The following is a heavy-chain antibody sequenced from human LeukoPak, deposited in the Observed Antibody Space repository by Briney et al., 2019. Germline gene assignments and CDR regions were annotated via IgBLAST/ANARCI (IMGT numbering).Heavy chain of an antibody. Sequence: SETLSLTCTVSGGSISSYYWNWIRQPPGKGLEWIGYIYYSGSTNCNPSLKSRVTISVDTSKNQFSLKLSSVTAADTAVYYCARSYYDSSGYYLVTVNYYYGMDVWGQGTTVTVSS. CDR1: GGSISSYY. D-gene: IGHD3-22*01. V-gene: IGHV4-59*01. J-gene: IGHJ6*02. CDR3: ARSYYDSSGYYLVTVNYYYGMDV. CDR2: IYYSGST.